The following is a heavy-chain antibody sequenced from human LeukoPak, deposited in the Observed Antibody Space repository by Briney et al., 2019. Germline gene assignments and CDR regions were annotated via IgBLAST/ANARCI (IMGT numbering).Heavy chain of an antibody. CDR1: GFTFSDYA. J-gene: IGHJ4*02. D-gene: IGHD6-13*01. Sequence: GGSLRLSCVVSGFTFSDYAMSWVRQAPGKGLEWVSTISGSGGSIYYADSVKGRFTISRDNSENTLYLEMDSLRVEDTAIYFCAKDGQQLVPDYFDYWGQGTLVTVSS. V-gene: IGHV3-23*01. CDR2: ISGSGGSI. CDR3: AKDGQQLVPDYFDY.